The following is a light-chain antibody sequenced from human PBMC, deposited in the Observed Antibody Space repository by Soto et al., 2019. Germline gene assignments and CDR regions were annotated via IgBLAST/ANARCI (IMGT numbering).Light chain of an antibody. Sequence: IQLTQSPSSLSASVGDRVTITCRASHGVSSYLAWYQQKPGKAPKLLIYGASTLQGGVPLRFSGSGSGTDFTLSISSLQPEDFATYYCQQVNNYPYTFGQGTKLEIK. V-gene: IGKV1-9*01. J-gene: IGKJ2*01. CDR3: QQVNNYPYT. CDR1: HGVSSY. CDR2: GAS.